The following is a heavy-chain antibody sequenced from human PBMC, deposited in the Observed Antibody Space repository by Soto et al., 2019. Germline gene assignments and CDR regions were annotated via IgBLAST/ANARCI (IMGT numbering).Heavy chain of an antibody. CDR3: ARGISYSSSWYRGSWFDP. D-gene: IGHD6-13*01. V-gene: IGHV4-34*01. J-gene: IGHJ5*02. CDR2: INHSGST. Sequence: SETLSLTCAVYGGSFSGYYWSWIRQPPGKGLEWIGEINHSGSTNYNPSLKSRVTISVDTSKNQFSLKLSSVTAADTAVYYCARGISYSSSWYRGSWFDPWGQGTLVTVSS. CDR1: GGSFSGYY.